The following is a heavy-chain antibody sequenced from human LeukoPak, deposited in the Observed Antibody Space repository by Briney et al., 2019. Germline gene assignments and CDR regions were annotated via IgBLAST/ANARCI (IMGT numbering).Heavy chain of an antibody. J-gene: IGHJ4*02. CDR3: ARDRATTTEGFDY. D-gene: IGHD1-26*01. CDR1: GGFISSYF. CDR2: TSHSGSA. Sequence: SETLSLTCTVSGGFISSYFWSWIRQPPGKGLEWIGLTSHSGSAKYNPSLKGRVAVSVDTSNQLSLKRTSVTPADTDVYYCARDRATTTEGFDYWGQGTLVTVSS. V-gene: IGHV4-59*01.